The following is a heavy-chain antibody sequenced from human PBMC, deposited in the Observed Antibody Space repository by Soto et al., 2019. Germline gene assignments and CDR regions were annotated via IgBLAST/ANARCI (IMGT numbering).Heavy chain of an antibody. Sequence: QVQLVQSGAEVKKPGSSVKVSCKASGGTFSTYTITWVRQAPGQGLEWMGMIIPIIGIINYAQKFQGRVTISADKFAGTEDMELTGLRCVDTAVYYCAGDPDRHYSDSHASSYPWGQGTLVTVSS. V-gene: IGHV1-69*08. D-gene: IGHD3-16*01. J-gene: IGHJ5*02. CDR3: AGDPDRHYSDSHASSYP. CDR1: GGTFSTYT. CDR2: IIPIIGII.